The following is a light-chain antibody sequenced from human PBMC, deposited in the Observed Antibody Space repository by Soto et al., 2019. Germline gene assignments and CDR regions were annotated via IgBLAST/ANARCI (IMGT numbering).Light chain of an antibody. CDR1: QSVSSN. CDR2: GVS. J-gene: IGKJ1*01. V-gene: IGKV3-15*01. CDR3: QQYNNWLWT. Sequence: ETVMTQSPATLSVSPGERATLSCRASQSVSSNLAWYQHKPGQAPRLLIYGVSTRATGIPARFSGSGSGTEFTLTISSLQSEDFAVYYCQQYNNWLWTFGQGTKVDIK.